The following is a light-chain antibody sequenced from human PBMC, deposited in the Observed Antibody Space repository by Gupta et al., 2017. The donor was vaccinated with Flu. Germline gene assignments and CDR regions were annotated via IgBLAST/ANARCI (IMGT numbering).Light chain of an antibody. V-gene: IGLV1-51*01. CDR2: DNN. J-gene: IGLJ3*02. Sequence: QSVLTQPPSVSATPGEKVIISCSGSYSNIGNTYVSWYQRLPGAAPKLLIFDNNKRPSGIPDRFSGSKSGTSATLAITGLQTGDEADYYCGTWDSSMGDLVFGGGTKLTVL. CDR3: GTWDSSMGDLV. CDR1: YSNIGNTY.